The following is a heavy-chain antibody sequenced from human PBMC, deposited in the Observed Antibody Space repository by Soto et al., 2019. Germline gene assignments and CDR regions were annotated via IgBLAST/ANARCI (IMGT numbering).Heavy chain of an antibody. CDR2: ISGSGGST. CDR3: AKETHTTDFWSGYYRGGFDY. J-gene: IGHJ4*02. Sequence: ESGGGLVQPGGSLRLSCAASGFTFSSYAMSWVRQAPGKGLEWVSAISGSGGSTYYADSVKGRFTISRDNSKNTLYLQMNSLRAEDTAVYYCAKETHTTDFWSGYYRGGFDYWGQGTLVTVSS. V-gene: IGHV3-23*01. CDR1: GFTFSSYA. D-gene: IGHD3-3*01.